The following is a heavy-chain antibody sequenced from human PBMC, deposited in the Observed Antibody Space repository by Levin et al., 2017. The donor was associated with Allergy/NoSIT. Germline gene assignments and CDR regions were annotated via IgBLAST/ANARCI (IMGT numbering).Heavy chain of an antibody. CDR1: GYTFTGHY. CDR2: IFPNSGGT. Sequence: GESLKISCKASGYTFTGHYMHWVRQAPGQGLEWLGWIFPNSGGTNYGKNFQGRISMTRDTSIRTAYMELSRLRSDDSAVYYCARDGARGGAFDIWGQGTMVTVSS. J-gene: IGHJ3*02. V-gene: IGHV1-2*02. CDR3: ARDGARGGAFDI. D-gene: IGHD3-10*01.